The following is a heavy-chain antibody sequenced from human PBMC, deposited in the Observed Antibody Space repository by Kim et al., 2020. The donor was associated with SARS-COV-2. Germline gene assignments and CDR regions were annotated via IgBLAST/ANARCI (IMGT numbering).Heavy chain of an antibody. V-gene: IGHV4-30-2*04. J-gene: IGHJ5*02. CDR3: ARAYSSSQYNWFDP. D-gene: IGHD6-13*01. Sequence: PSLKKRVTIAIDTSKNPYSLRLTSVTAADTAIYYCARAYSSSQYNWFDPWGQGTLVTVSS.